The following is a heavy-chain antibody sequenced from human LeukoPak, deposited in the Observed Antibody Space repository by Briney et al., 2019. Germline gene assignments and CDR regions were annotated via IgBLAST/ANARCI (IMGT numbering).Heavy chain of an antibody. Sequence: GGSLRLSCAVSGFTFNTAWMSWVRQAPGKGLEYIGRIKSETDGGTTYYAAPLKGRFTISRDDSKNTLYLQINSLKIEDTALYYCTKDLGIWGQGTLVTVSS. CDR2: IKSETDGGTT. CDR1: GFTFNTAW. J-gene: IGHJ1*01. CDR3: TKDLGI. V-gene: IGHV3-15*01.